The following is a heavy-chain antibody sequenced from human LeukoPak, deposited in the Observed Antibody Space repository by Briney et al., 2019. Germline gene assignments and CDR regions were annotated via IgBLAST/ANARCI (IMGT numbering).Heavy chain of an antibody. Sequence: SVKVSCKASGGTFSSYAISWVRQAPGQGLEWMGRIIPIFGTANYAQKFQGRVTITTDESTSTAYMELSSLRSEDTAVYYCARDSGDSSSWSSLDSWGQGTLVTVSS. D-gene: IGHD6-13*01. J-gene: IGHJ4*02. CDR1: GGTFSSYA. CDR3: ARDSGDSSSWSSLDS. V-gene: IGHV1-69*05. CDR2: IIPIFGTA.